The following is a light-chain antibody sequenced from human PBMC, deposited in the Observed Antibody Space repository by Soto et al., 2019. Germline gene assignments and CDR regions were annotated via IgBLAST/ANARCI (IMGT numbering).Light chain of an antibody. J-gene: IGKJ4*01. CDR1: QSISSS. V-gene: IGKV3D-15*01. CDR3: LQYGTWPPNLLT. CDR2: GAS. Sequence: EIVMTQSPVTLSVSPGEGATLSCRASQSISSSLAWYQQKPGQPPKLLIFGASTRATGIPARFSGSGSGTEFTITITRLQSEDSAIYYCLQYGTWPPNLLTFGGGTKVEI.